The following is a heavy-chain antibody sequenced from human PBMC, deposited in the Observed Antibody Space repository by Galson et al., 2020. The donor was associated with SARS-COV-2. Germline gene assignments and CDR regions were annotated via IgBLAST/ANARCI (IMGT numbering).Heavy chain of an antibody. Sequence: GGSLRLSCAASGFTFSSYAMHWVRQAPGKGLEYVSAISSNGGSTYYANSVKGRFTISRDNSKNTLYLQMGSLRAEDMAVYYCARVRLLGSYYFDYWGQGTLVTVSS. CDR3: ARVRLLGSYYFDY. J-gene: IGHJ4*02. CDR1: GFTFSSYA. V-gene: IGHV3-64*01. D-gene: IGHD1-26*01. CDR2: ISSNGGST.